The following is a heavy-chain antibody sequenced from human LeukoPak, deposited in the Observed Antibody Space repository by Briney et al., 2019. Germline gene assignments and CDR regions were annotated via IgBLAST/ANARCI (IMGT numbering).Heavy chain of an antibody. Sequence: GGSLRLSCAASGFTISSNYMNWVRQAPGKGLEWVSVIYSGGSTYYADSVKGRFIISRDNSKNTLYLQMNSLRVEDTAVYYCARGPSTVTPFDYWGQGTLVTVSS. J-gene: IGHJ4*02. CDR1: GFTISSNY. CDR3: ARGPSTVTPFDY. CDR2: IYSGGST. V-gene: IGHV3-53*01. D-gene: IGHD4-17*01.